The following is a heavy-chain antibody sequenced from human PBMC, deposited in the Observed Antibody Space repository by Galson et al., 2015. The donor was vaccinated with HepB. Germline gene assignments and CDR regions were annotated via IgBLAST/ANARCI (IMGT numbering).Heavy chain of an antibody. D-gene: IGHD1-7*01. V-gene: IGHV4-4*07. CDR1: GGSFDSYY. Sequence: ETLSLTCTVSGGSFDSYYWSWIRQPAGKGLEWIGRISVSESTKYNPSLKSRVSMSIDRSKKHFSLKLSSLTAADTAVYYCARDVDGNYLFDYWGQGILATVSS. J-gene: IGHJ4*02. CDR2: ISVSEST. CDR3: ARDVDGNYLFDY.